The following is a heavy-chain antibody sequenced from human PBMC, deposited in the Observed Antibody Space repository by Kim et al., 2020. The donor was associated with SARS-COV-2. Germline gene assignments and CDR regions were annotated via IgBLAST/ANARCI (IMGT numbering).Heavy chain of an antibody. J-gene: IGHJ4*02. Sequence: GGSLRLSCAASGFTFSSYAMSWVRQAPGKGLEWVSGIRGSGDTTYYGDSVKGRFTISRDNSKNTLYLQMNSLRAEDTAVYYCAKGGAVYVSPFGYWGRGTLVTVSS. D-gene: IGHD1-20*01. CDR2: IRGSGDTT. CDR1: GFTFSSYA. V-gene: IGHV3-23*01. CDR3: AKGGAVYVSPFGY.